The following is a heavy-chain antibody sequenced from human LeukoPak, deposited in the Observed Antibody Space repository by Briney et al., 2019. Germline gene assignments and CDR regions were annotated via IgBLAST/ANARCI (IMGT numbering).Heavy chain of an antibody. CDR3: ARSLAHWYDAGGDY. V-gene: IGHV1-18*01. Sequence: ASVKVSCKASGYAFTSYGICWVRQAPGQGLEWMGWISAYNGNTNYAQKLQGRVTMTTDTSTSTAYMELRSLRSDDTAVYYCARSLAHWYDAGGDYWGQGTLVTVSS. D-gene: IGHD1-1*01. CDR1: GYAFTSYG. J-gene: IGHJ4*02. CDR2: ISAYNGNT.